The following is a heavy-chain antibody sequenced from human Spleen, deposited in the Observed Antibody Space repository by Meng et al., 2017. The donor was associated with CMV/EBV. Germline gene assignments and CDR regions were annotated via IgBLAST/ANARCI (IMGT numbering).Heavy chain of an antibody. CDR2: IYSSGST. CDR3: AGSGRSYWFDP. D-gene: IGHD3-10*01. J-gene: IGHJ5*02. CDR1: GGSIRSYY. Sequence: QAQPPWWGPGRGDPSESLSPTGSVSGGSIRSYYWSLIRQPAGKGLEWIGHIYSSGSTNYNPSLKSRVTMSLDTSKSQFSLKLSSVTAADTAVYYCAGSGRSYWFDPWGQGTLVTVSS. V-gene: IGHV4-4*07.